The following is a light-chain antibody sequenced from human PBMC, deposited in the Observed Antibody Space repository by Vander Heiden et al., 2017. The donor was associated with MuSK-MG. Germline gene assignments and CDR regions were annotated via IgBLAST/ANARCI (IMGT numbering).Light chain of an antibody. J-gene: IGLJ3*02. V-gene: IGLV3-1*01. CDR2: EDI. Sequence: SYELTQPPSVSVSPGQTASITCSGDKLGDRYVCWYQQKPGQSPVLVIQEDIKRPSGIPERFSGSNSGNTATLTISGTQAMDEADYYCQAWDTTTVVFGGGTKLTIL. CDR3: QAWDTTTVV. CDR1: KLGDRY.